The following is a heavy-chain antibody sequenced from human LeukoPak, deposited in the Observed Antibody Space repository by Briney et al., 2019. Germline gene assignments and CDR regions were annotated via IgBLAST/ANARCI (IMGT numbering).Heavy chain of an antibody. J-gene: IGHJ4*02. Sequence: SETLSPTCTVSGGSVSTSDYYWGWIRQSPVKGLDWIGDVFYTGKTNYNPSLRGRATMSIDTSKNQFSLKLTYVTAADTAVYYCARVFDSWGQGTLVTVSS. V-gene: IGHV4-39*07. CDR1: GGSVSTSDYY. CDR3: ARVFDS. CDR2: VFYTGKT.